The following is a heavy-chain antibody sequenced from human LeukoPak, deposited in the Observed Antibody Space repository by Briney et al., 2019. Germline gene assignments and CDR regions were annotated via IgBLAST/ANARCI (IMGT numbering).Heavy chain of an antibody. CDR1: GYTFTGYY. V-gene: IGHV1-2*02. D-gene: IGHD6-13*01. CDR2: INPNSGGT. J-gene: IGHJ3*02. CDR3: ASHLLSLQQLVMGDAFDI. Sequence: GESLKISCKGSGYTFTGYYIHWVRQAPGQGLEWMGWINPNSGGTKYAQNFQGRVTMTRDTSISTAYMELSRLRSDDTAVYYCASHLLSLQQLVMGDAFDIWGQGTILTIYS.